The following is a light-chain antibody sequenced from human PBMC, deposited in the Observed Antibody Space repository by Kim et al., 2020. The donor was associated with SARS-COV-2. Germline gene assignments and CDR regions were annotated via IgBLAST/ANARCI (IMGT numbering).Light chain of an antibody. Sequence: ALGQTVRITCQGDSLRSYDASWYQQKPGQAPVLVIYGKNNRPSGIPDRFSCSSSGNTASLTITGAQAEDEADYYCNSRDSSGNHVVFGGGTKLTVL. J-gene: IGLJ2*01. CDR3: NSRDSSGNHVV. V-gene: IGLV3-19*01. CDR2: GKN. CDR1: SLRSYD.